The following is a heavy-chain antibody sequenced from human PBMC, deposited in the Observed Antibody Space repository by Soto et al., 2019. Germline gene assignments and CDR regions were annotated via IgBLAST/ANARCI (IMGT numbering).Heavy chain of an antibody. J-gene: IGHJ3*02. CDR3: ARGYPSIAVAGTIGDAFDI. CDR1: GYTFTSYG. CDR2: ISAYNGNT. V-gene: IGHV1-18*01. D-gene: IGHD6-19*01. Sequence: ASVKVSCKASGYTFTSYGISWVRQAPGQGLEWMGWISAYNGNTNYAQKLQGRVTMTTDTSTSTAYMELRSLRSDDTAVYYCARGYPSIAVAGTIGDAFDIWGQGTMVTVSS.